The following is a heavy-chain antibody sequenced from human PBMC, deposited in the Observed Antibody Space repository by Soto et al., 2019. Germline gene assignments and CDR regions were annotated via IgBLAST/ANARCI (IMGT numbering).Heavy chain of an antibody. Sequence: QVQLQESGPGLVKPAETLSLTCTVSGGSVSSYYWSWIRQPPGKGLVWIGYIHDSGSTNYSPSLMSRVSISGDRSKRQSSLKLSSVTAADTAVYYCARATYGLGGLSMDVWGQGTTVIVSS. D-gene: IGHD3-10*01. V-gene: IGHV4-59*02. J-gene: IGHJ6*02. CDR1: GGSVSSYY. CDR2: IHDSGST. CDR3: ARATYGLGGLSMDV.